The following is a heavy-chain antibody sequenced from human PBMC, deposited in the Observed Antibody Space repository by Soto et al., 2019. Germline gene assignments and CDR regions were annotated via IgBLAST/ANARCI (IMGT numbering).Heavy chain of an antibody. CDR2: ISSSSSTI. Sequence: GGSLSLSCAASGFTFSSYSMNWVRQAPGKGLEWVSYISSSSSTIYYADSVKGRFTISRDKAKNSLYLQMNSLRAEDTAVYYCARHEASTGTTTWGQGTLVTVSS. V-gene: IGHV3-48*01. CDR1: GFTFSSYS. J-gene: IGHJ4*02. D-gene: IGHD2-8*02. CDR3: ARHEASTGTTT.